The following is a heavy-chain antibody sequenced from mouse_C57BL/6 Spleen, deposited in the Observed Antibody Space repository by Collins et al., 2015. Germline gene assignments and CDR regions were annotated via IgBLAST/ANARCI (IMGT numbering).Heavy chain of an antibody. D-gene: IGHD2-2*01. CDR3: ARQGYYGFSAY. CDR2: INPDSRTI. CDR1: GIDFSRYW. V-gene: IGHV4-1*01. J-gene: IGHJ3*01. Sequence: EVKLLQSGGGLVQPGGSLKLSCAASGIDFSRYWMSWVRRAPGKGLEWIGEINPDSRTINYAPSLKDKFMISRDNAKNTLYLQLNKVRSEDSALYYCARQGYYGFSAYWGPRDSGHCLC.